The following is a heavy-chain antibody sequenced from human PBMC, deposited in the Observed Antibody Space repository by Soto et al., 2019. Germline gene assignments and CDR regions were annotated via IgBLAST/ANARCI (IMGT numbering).Heavy chain of an antibody. J-gene: IGHJ6*02. V-gene: IGHV3-48*03. CDR2: IYNSGSTM. Sequence: PGGSLRLSCAASGFTFSAFEMNWVRQAPGKGLEWLSYIYNSGSTMTYADSVKGRFAISRDNAKNSLYLEMYSLRAEDTAVYYCERESGGNGLDVWGQGTTVTVYS. CDR3: ERESGGNGLDV. CDR1: GFTFSAFE.